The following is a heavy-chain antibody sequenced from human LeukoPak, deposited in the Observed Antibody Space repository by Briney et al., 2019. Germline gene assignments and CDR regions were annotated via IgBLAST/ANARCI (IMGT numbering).Heavy chain of an antibody. CDR2: ISAYNGNT. D-gene: IGHD3-3*01. J-gene: IGHJ6*02. CDR3: AGEGITIFGVVNDYYYGMDV. CDR1: GYTFTSYG. V-gene: IGHV1-18*01. Sequence: ASVKVSCKASGYTFTSYGISWVRQAPGQGLEWMGWISAYNGNTNYAQKLQGRVTMTTDTSTSTAYMELRSLRSDDTAVYYCAGEGITIFGVVNDYYYGMDVWGQGTTVTVSS.